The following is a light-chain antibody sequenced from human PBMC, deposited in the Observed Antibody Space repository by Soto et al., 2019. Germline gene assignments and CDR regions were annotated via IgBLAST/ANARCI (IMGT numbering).Light chain of an antibody. CDR3: QQYGSSPET. V-gene: IGKV3-20*01. CDR2: AAS. J-gene: IGKJ1*01. CDR1: QSVTSNY. Sequence: EIVLTQSPGTLSLSPGERATLSCRASQSVTSNYLAWYQQKPGQAPRLLIYAASRRAPGIPDRFSGSGSGTDFTLTVSRLEPEDFAVYYCQQYGSSPETFGQGTKVDIK.